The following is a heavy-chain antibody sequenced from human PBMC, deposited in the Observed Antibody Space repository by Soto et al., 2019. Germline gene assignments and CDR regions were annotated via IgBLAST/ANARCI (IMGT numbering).Heavy chain of an antibody. J-gene: IGHJ5*02. CDR2: IIPIFGTA. D-gene: IGHD3-22*01. Sequence: QLVQSGAEVKKPGSSVKVSCKASGGTFSSYAITWVRQAPGQGLEWMGGIIPIFGTANYAQKFQGRVTITADESTSTAYMELSSLRSEDTAVYYCARDRGPSSGYYPYWFDPWGQGTLVTVSS. CDR1: GGTFSSYA. V-gene: IGHV1-69*01. CDR3: ARDRGPSSGYYPYWFDP.